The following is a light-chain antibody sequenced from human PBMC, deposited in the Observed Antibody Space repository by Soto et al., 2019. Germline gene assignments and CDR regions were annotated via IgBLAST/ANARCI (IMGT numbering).Light chain of an antibody. CDR3: AIWDDRLSGL. V-gene: IGLV1-47*01. CDR2: RNN. CDR1: SSNSGNHY. J-gene: IGLJ2*01. Sequence: QSVLTQPPSASGTPGQRVTISCSASSSNSGNHYVYWYQQVPGTPPKLLISRNNQRPSGVPDRFSGSRSGTSASLAISGLRSEDEADYYCAIWDDRLSGLFGGGTKLTVL.